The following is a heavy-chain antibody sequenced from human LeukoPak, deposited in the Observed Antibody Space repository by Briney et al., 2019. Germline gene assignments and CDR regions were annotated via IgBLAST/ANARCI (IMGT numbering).Heavy chain of an antibody. CDR3: ARGLEWLALPFYYYYYMDV. CDR2: MNPNSGNT. J-gene: IGHJ6*03. Sequence: ASVKVSCKASGYTFTSYDINWVRQATGQGLEWMGWMNPNSGNTGYAQKFQGRVTMTRNTSISTAYMELSSLRSEDTAVYYCARGLEWLALPFYYYYYMDVWGKGTRSPSP. V-gene: IGHV1-8*01. CDR1: GYTFTSYD. D-gene: IGHD3-3*01.